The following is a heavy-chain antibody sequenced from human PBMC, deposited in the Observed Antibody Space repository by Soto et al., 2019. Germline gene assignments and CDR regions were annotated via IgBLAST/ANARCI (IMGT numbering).Heavy chain of an antibody. CDR3: AREYSSGWYFYFDY. J-gene: IGHJ4*02. Sequence: QVQLVQSGAEVKKPGSSVTVSCKASGGTFSSYTISWVRQAPGQGLEWMGRIIPILGIANYAQKFQGRVTITADKSTSTAYMELSSLRSENTAVYYCAREYSSGWYFYFDYWGQRTLGTVAA. CDR1: GGTFSSYT. CDR2: IIPILGIA. D-gene: IGHD6-19*01. V-gene: IGHV1-69*08.